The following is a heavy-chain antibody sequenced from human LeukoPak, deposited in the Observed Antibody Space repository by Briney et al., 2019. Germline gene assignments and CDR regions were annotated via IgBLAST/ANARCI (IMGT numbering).Heavy chain of an antibody. CDR1: GYTLTELS. CDR2: FDPEDGET. V-gene: IGHV1-24*01. Sequence: ASVKVSCKVSGYTLTELSMHWVRQAPGKGLEWMGGFDPEDGETIYAQKFQGRVTMTRDTSISTAYMELSRLRSDDTAVYYCAREACGGDCYPDNWFDPWGQGTLVTVSS. CDR3: AREACGGDCYPDNWFDP. D-gene: IGHD2-21*02. J-gene: IGHJ5*02.